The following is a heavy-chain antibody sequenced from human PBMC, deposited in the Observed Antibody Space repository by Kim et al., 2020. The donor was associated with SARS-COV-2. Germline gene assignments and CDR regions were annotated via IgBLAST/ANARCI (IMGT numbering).Heavy chain of an antibody. CDR3: ASYDFWSGYITSFDY. J-gene: IGHJ4*02. Sequence: PSLKSRVTITVDTSNNQFSLKLCSVTAADTAVYYCASYDFWSGYITSFDYWGQGTLVTVSS. D-gene: IGHD3-3*01. V-gene: IGHV4-39*01.